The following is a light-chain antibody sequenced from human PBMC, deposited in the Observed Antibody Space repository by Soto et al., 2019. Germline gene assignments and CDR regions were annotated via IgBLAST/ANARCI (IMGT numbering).Light chain of an antibody. J-gene: IGLJ1*01. Sequence: QSVLTKPASVSGSPGQSITISCTGNSSDVGGYNYVSWYQQHQGKAPKLMIYDVSNRPSGVSNRFSGSKSGNTAYLTISWLLAVDEADYYCSSYTSSSTLLVFGTGTKVTVL. CDR2: DVS. V-gene: IGLV2-14*01. CDR3: SSYTSSSTLLV. CDR1: SSDVGGYNY.